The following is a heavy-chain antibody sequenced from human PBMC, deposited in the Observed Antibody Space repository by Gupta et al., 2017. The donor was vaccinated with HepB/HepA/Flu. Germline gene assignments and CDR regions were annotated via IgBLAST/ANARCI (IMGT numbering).Heavy chain of an antibody. CDR1: GFTFSNYA. V-gene: IGHV3-30*04. D-gene: IGHD3-16*01. CDR3: ARDSDKYTLMQSDDYYGMDV. CDR2: MSYDGKNK. J-gene: IGHJ6*02. Sequence: QVHLVESGGGVVQPGRSLRLSRAASGFTFSNYAMHWVRQAPGGGLEWVAVMSYDGKNKHYTDSVKGRFIISRDISKSMLYLQMNSLTVDDTAVYYCARDSDKYTLMQSDDYYGMDVWGQGTTVIVSS.